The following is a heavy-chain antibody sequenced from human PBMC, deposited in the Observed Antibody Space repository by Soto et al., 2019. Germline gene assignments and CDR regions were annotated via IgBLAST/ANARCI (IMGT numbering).Heavy chain of an antibody. CDR1: GFTFSSHW. Sequence: GSLRLSCAVSGFTFSSHWMHWVRQAPGKGLVWVSRINSDGSSTNYADSVKGRFTISRDNAKKTLYLQMNSLRVDDTAVYYCARDSSPYYDFWSGFYTYFDYWGQGA. V-gene: IGHV3-74*01. J-gene: IGHJ4*02. D-gene: IGHD3-3*01. CDR2: INSDGSST. CDR3: ARDSSPYYDFWSGFYTYFDY.